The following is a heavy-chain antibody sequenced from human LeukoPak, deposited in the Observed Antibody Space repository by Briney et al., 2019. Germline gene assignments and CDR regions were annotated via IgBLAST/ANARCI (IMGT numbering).Heavy chain of an antibody. Sequence: ASVKVSCKASGYTFTSYDVNWVPQATGQGLEWMGWMNPNSGNTGYAQKFQGRVTITRNTSISTAYMELSSLRSEDTAVYYCARGGSSSFNWFDPWGQGTLVTVSS. J-gene: IGHJ5*02. V-gene: IGHV1-8*03. CDR1: GYTFTSYD. CDR2: MNPNSGNT. D-gene: IGHD6-13*01. CDR3: ARGGSSSFNWFDP.